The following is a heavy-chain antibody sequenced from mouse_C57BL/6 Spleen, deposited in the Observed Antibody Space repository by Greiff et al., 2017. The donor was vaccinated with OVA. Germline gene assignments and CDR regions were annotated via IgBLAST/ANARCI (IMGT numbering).Heavy chain of an antibody. V-gene: IGHV1-9*01. CDR3: ARGAPYYDYDKGFAY. CDR2: LLPGSGST. D-gene: IGHD2-4*01. Sequence: QVQLKQSGAELMKPGASVKLSCKATGYTFTGYWIEWVKQRPGHGLEWIGELLPGSGSTTYNEKFKGKATFTADTSSNTAYMQLSSLTTEDSAIYYCARGAPYYDYDKGFAYWGQGTLVTVSA. CDR1: GYTFTGYW. J-gene: IGHJ3*01.